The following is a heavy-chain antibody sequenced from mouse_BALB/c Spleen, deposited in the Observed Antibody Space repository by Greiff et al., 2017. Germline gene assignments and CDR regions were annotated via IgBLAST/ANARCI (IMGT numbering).Heavy chain of an antibody. D-gene: IGHD2-13*01. CDR1: GYTFTSYW. CDR2: IDPSDSET. V-gene: IGHV1-69*02. CDR3: ARGMTLYAMDY. Sequence: QVQLQQPGAELVKPGAPVKLSCKASGYTFTSYWMNWVKQRPGRGLEWIGRIDPSDSETHYNQKFKDKATLTVDKSSSTAYIQLSSLTSEDSAVYYCARGMTLYAMDYWGQGTSVTVSS. J-gene: IGHJ4*01.